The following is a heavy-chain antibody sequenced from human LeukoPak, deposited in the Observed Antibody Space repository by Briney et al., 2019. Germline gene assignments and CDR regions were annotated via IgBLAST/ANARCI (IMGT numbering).Heavy chain of an antibody. D-gene: IGHD6-13*01. J-gene: IGHJ4*02. V-gene: IGHV4-4*07. CDR2: LYPSGST. CDR3: ARDQDYSSSWAFDY. Sequence: PSKTLSLTCTVSGGSIRSYYWSWIRQPAGKGLEWIGRLYPSGSTNYNPSLKSRVTMSVDTSKNQFSLKLISVTAADTAVYYCARDQDYSSSWAFDYWGQGTLVTVSS. CDR1: GGSIRSYY.